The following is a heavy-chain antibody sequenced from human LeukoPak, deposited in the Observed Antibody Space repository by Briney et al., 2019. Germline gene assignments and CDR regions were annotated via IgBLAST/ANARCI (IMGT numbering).Heavy chain of an antibody. CDR1: GYTFTSYG. D-gene: IGHD4-17*01. J-gene: IGHJ4*02. Sequence: ASVKVSCKASGYTFTSYGISWVRQAPGQGLEWMGWISAYNGNTNYAQKFQGRVTITADKSTSTAYMELSSLRSEDTAVYYCARTTVTTSGYYFDYWGQGTLVTVSS. CDR3: ARTTVTTSGYYFDY. CDR2: ISAYNGNT. V-gene: IGHV1-18*01.